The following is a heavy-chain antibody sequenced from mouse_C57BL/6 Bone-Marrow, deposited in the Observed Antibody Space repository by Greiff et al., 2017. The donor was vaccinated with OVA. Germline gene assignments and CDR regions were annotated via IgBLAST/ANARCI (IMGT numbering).Heavy chain of an antibody. CDR3: ARAVPWYFDV. CDR1: GFTFSDFY. J-gene: IGHJ1*03. D-gene: IGHD5-1*01. CDR2: SRNKANDYTT. Sequence: EVNLVESGGGLVQSGRSLRLSCATSGFTFSDFYMEWVRQAPGKGLEWIAASRNKANDYTTEYSASVKGRFIVSRDTSQSILYLQMNALRAEDTAIYYCARAVPWYFDVWGTGTTVTVSS. V-gene: IGHV7-1*01.